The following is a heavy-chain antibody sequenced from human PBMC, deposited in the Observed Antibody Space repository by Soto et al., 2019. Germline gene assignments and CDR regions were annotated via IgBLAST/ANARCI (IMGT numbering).Heavy chain of an antibody. CDR3: ARDRYYGDYTYFDY. J-gene: IGHJ4*02. V-gene: IGHV4-59*01. Sequence: SETLSLTCTVSGGSISSYYWSWIRQPPGKGLEWIGYIYYSGSTNYNPSLKSRVTISVDTSKNQFSLKLSSVTAADTAVYYCARDRYYGDYTYFDYWGQGTLVTVSS. CDR1: GGSISSYY. CDR2: IYYSGST. D-gene: IGHD4-17*01.